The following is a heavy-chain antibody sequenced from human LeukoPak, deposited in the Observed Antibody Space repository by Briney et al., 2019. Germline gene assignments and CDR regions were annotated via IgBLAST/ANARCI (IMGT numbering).Heavy chain of an antibody. J-gene: IGHJ5*02. CDR1: GASISSYH. CDR2: ISTSMTT. D-gene: IGHD2-8*01. CDR3: ARENYCTNGVCWAFDP. Sequence: SETLSLTCSVSGASISSYHWSWIRQPAGKGLEWIGLISTSMTTNYNPSLKSRVTMSVDTSKNQFSLKLSSVTAADTAVYYCARENYCTNGVCWAFDPWGQGTLVTVSS. V-gene: IGHV4-4*07.